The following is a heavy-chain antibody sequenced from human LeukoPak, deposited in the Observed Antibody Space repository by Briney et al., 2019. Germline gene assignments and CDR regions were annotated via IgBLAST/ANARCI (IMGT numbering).Heavy chain of an antibody. CDR2: IIPIFGTA. CDR1: RGTFSSYA. D-gene: IGHD3-9*01. V-gene: IGHV1-69*05. CDR3: ARDQYDILTGYRLDY. J-gene: IGHJ4*02. Sequence: SVKVSCKASRGTFSSYAISWVRQAPGQGLEWMGRIIPIFGTANYAQKFQGRVTITTDESTSTAYMELSSLRSEDTAVYYCARDQYDILTGYRLDYWGQGTLVTVSS.